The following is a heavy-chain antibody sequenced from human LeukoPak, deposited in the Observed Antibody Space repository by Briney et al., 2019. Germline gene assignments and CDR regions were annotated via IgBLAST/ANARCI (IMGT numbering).Heavy chain of an antibody. V-gene: IGHV5-51*01. CDR2: IYPGDSDT. D-gene: IGHD3-3*01. J-gene: IGHJ4*02. CDR1: GYSFTSYW. CDR3: ARRSRSDFWSGYYLTSFDY. Sequence: GESLKISRKGSGYSFTSYWIGWVRQMPGKGLEWMGIIYPGDSDTRYSPSFQGQVTISADKSISTAYLQWSSLKASDTAMYYCARRSRSDFWSGYYLTSFDYWGQGTLVTVSS.